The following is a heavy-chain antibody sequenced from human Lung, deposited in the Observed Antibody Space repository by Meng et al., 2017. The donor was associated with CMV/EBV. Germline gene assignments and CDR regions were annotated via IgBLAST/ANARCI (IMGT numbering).Heavy chain of an antibody. Sequence: GESLKISCEASGFHFSGYWLSWVRQAPGKGLEWVANINQHGTTKYYADSLKGRFTISRDNTKNSLFLQIKSLRAEDTALYYCARELSSADYYLDYWGQGAPVXVSS. CDR3: ARELSSADYYLDY. V-gene: IGHV3-7*01. CDR1: GFHFSGYW. CDR2: INQHGTTK. J-gene: IGHJ4*02. D-gene: IGHD2-2*01.